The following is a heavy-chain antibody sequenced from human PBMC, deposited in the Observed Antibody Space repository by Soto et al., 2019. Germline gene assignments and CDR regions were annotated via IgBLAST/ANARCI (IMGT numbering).Heavy chain of an antibody. D-gene: IGHD3-22*01. CDR3: ATSRIRYHSTSYYDGIYGMDV. Sequence: QVQLVQSGAEVKKPGSSVKVSCKASGGTFSNNAISWVRQAPGQGLEWMGTIIPLFGTANYAQKLQGRVTITADESTSTAYMVLSSLRSEDTAVHYCATSRIRYHSTSYYDGIYGMDVWGQGTTVTVSS. J-gene: IGHJ6*02. CDR2: IIPLFGTA. V-gene: IGHV1-69*15. CDR1: GGTFSNNA.